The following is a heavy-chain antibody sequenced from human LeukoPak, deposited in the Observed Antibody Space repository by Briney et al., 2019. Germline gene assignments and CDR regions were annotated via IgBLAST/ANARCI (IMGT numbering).Heavy chain of an antibody. CDR1: GFTFSSYS. J-gene: IGHJ4*02. CDR3: ARDISPMIEGVMGSPFGY. D-gene: IGHD3-22*01. Sequence: PGGSLRLSCAASGFTFSSYSMNWVRQAPGKGLEWVSSISSSSSYIYYADSVKGRSTISRDNAKNSLYLQMNSLKAEDTAVYYCARDISPMIEGVMGSPFGYWGQGTLVTVSS. CDR2: ISSSSSYI. V-gene: IGHV3-21*01.